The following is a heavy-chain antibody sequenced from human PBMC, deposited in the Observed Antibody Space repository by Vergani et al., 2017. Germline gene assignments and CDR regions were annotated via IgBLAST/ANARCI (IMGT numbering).Heavy chain of an antibody. CDR1: GYTFSNYY. CDR3: ASGDYGILGGYRY. V-gene: IGHV1-46*03. CDR2: INPSGGHT. J-gene: IGHJ4*02. Sequence: QVQVVQSGAEVKKSGASVKFSCKTSGYTFSNYYMHWVRQAPGRGLEWMGIINPSGGHTNYAQKFQGRVTMTRDTSTSTVYMELSSLRSDDTAIYYCASGDYGILGGYRYWGQGTLVTVSA. D-gene: IGHD3-9*01.